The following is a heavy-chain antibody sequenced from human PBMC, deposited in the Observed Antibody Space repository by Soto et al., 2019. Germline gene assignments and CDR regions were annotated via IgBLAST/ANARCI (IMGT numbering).Heavy chain of an antibody. CDR1: GLTFGSRA. Sequence: GGSLRLSCVASGLTFGSRAMSWVRQAPGEGLQWVSTITDTGGDAKYADSVRGRFVISRDNSKKTLYLQMTSLTAEDSAMYYCARGSTDSYPGSRIFDFWGRGTLVTVYS. D-gene: IGHD3-10*01. CDR2: ITDTGGDA. J-gene: IGHJ5*01. CDR3: ARGSTDSYPGSRIFDF. V-gene: IGHV3-23*01.